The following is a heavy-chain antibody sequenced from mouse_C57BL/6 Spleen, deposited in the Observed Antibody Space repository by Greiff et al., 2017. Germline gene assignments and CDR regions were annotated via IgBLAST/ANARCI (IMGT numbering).Heavy chain of an antibody. J-gene: IGHJ2*01. D-gene: IGHD2-4*01. CDR1: GFNIKDYY. CDR3: ARGDYDDFDY. CDR2: IDPEVGET. Sequence: EVKLVESGAELVQPGASVKLSCTASGFNIKDYYMPWVKQRPEQGLAWIGRIDPEVGETNYAPKFQGKATITADTSSNTAYLQLSSLTSEDTAVYYCARGDYDDFDYWGQGTTLTVSS. V-gene: IGHV14-2*01.